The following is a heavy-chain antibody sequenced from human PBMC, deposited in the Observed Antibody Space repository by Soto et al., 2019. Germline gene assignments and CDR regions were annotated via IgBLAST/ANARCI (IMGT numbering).Heavy chain of an antibody. CDR3: AKGRGQNCNFDY. D-gene: IGHD1-1*01. CDR2: ISGSGGTA. J-gene: IGHJ4*02. V-gene: IGHV3-23*01. CDR1: GFTFSSYA. Sequence: EVQLLESGGGSVQPGGSLRLSCAASGFTFSSYAMHWVRRPPGKGLEWVSSISGSGGTAYYADSVKGRFSVSRDSLVNTLYLQMHRLRAEDTAVYYCAKGRGQNCNFDYWGQGTLVTVSP.